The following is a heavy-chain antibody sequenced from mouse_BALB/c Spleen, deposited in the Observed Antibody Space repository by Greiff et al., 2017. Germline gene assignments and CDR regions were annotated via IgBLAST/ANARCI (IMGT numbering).Heavy chain of an antibody. CDR1: GYSITSDYA. D-gene: IGHD2-10*02. V-gene: IGHV3-2*02. J-gene: IGHJ2*01. CDR2: ISYSGST. CDR3: AREYGTFDY. Sequence: EVKLGESGPGLVKPSQSLSLTCTVTGYSITSDYAWNWIRQFPGNKLEWMGYISYSGSTSYNPSLKSRISITRDTSKNQFFLQLNSVTTEDTATYYCAREYGTFDYWGQGTTLTVSS.